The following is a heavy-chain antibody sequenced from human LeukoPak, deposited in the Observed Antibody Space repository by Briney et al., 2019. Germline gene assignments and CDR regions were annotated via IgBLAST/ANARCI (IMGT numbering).Heavy chain of an antibody. D-gene: IGHD2-2*01. CDR2: INPNSGGT. Sequence: ASVKVSCKASGYTFTGYYMHWVRRAPGQGLEWMGWINPNSGGTNYAQKFQGRVTMTRGTSISTAYMELSRLRSDDTAVYYCATFYPAATGHDYWGQGTLVTVSS. V-gene: IGHV1-2*02. CDR1: GYTFTGYY. CDR3: ATFYPAATGHDY. J-gene: IGHJ4*02.